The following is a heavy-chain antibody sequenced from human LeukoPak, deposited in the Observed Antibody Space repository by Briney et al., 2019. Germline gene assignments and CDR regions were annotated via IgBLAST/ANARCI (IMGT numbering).Heavy chain of an antibody. Sequence: GGSLRLSCAASGFTFSNAWMSWVRQAPGKGLEWVGRIKSKTDGGTTDYAAPVKGRFTISRDDSKNTLYLQMNSLKTEDTAVYYCTTDSGAYDYETDYWGQGTLVTVSS. CDR2: IKSKTDGGTT. D-gene: IGHD3-16*01. CDR1: GFTFSNAW. J-gene: IGHJ4*02. V-gene: IGHV3-15*01. CDR3: TTDSGAYDYETDY.